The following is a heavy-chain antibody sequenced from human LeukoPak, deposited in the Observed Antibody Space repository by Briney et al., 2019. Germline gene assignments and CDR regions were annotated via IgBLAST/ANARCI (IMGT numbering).Heavy chain of an antibody. CDR3: ARASGWAFDY. CDR1: GFTFRSYW. Sequence: PGGSLRLSCAASGFTFRSYWMSWVRQAPGKGLEWVANINQGGSVKYYVDSVKGRFTISRDNAKNSLYLQMNSLRAEDTAVYYCARASGWAFDYWGQGTLVTVSS. CDR2: INQGGSVK. V-gene: IGHV3-7*04. J-gene: IGHJ4*02. D-gene: IGHD6-19*01.